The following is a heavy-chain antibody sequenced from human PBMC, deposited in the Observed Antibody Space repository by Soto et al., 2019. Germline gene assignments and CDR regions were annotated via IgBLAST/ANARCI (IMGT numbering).Heavy chain of an antibody. D-gene: IGHD3-3*01. J-gene: IGHJ6*02. CDR1: GGSISSGGYS. CDR3: VSRNNVEWLSYYGMDV. CDR2: IYHSGST. Sequence: QLQLQESGSGLVKPSQTLSLTCAVSGGSISSGGYSWSWIRQPPGKGLEWIGYIYHSGSTYYNPSLKSRVTISVDRSKNQFSLKLSSVTAADTAVYYCVSRNNVEWLSYYGMDVWGQGTTVTVSS. V-gene: IGHV4-30-2*01.